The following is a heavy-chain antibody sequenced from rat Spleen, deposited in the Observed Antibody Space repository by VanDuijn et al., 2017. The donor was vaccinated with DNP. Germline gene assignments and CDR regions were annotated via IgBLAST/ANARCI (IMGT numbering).Heavy chain of an antibody. CDR2: ISYSGST. CDR1: GYSITSNY. Sequence: EVQLQESGPGLVKPSQSLSLTCSVTGYSITSNYWGWIRKFPGNKMEWIGHISYSGSTNYNPSLKSRNSIIRDTSKNQFFLQLNSVNTEDTATYYCARFDNYYYDGYYDYWGQGVMVTVSS. CDR3: ARFDNYYYDGYYDY. J-gene: IGHJ2*01. D-gene: IGHD1-12*03. V-gene: IGHV3-1*01.